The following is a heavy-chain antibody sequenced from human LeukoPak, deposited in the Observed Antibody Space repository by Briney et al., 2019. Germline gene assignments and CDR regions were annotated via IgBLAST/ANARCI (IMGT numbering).Heavy chain of an antibody. D-gene: IGHD1-14*01. J-gene: IGHJ4*02. CDR2: INSDGGTT. CDR1: GFTFSSYW. CDR3: SRDFNGRNDF. V-gene: IGHV3-74*01. Sequence: GGSLRLSCAASGFTFSSYWMHWVRQAPGKGLVWVSRINSDGGTTSYADSVMGRFTISRDNAKNTLSLEMNSLGDEDTAVYYCSRDFNGRNDFWGQGTLVTVS.